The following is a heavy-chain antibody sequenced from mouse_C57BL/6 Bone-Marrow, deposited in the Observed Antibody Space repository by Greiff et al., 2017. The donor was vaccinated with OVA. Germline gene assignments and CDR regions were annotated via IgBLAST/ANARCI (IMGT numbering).Heavy chain of an antibody. CDR2: ISSGSSTI. Sequence: EVQLVESGGGLVKPGGSLKLSCAASGFTFSDYGMHWVRQGPGKGLEWVAYISSGSSTIYYADTVKGRFTISRDNAKNTLFLQLTSLRSEDTAMYYCERGGDYYAMDYWGQGTSVTVSS. CDR3: ERGGDYYAMDY. J-gene: IGHJ4*01. CDR1: GFTFSDYG. V-gene: IGHV5-17*01.